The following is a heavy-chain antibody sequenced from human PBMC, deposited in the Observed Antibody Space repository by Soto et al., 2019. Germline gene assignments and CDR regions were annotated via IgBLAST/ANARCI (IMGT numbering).Heavy chain of an antibody. J-gene: IGHJ4*02. CDR1: GFTFSSYW. CDR2: INSDGSST. V-gene: IGHV3-74*01. Sequence: EVQLVESGGGLVQPGGSLRLSCAACGFTFSSYWMHWVRQAPGKGLVWVSRINSDGSSTSYADSVKGRFTISRDNAKNTLYLQMNSLRAEDTAVYYCARERGKAAAVHFDYWGQGTLVTVSS. CDR3: ARERGKAAAVHFDY. D-gene: IGHD6-13*01.